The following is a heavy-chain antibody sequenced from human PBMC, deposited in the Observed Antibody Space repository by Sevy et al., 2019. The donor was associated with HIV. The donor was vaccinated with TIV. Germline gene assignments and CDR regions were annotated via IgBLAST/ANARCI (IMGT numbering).Heavy chain of an antibody. CDR1: GFTVSGSG. V-gene: IGHV3-73*01. CDR3: TTPMIGTASPTRDTVGI. Sequence: GGSLRLSCAASGFTVSGSGLHWVRQAPGKGLEWVGRIRSKPNNYATVYAASVKGRFTISRDDSKNTAYLQMNSLKTEDTAVYYCTTPMIGTASPTRDTVGIWGQGTMVTVSS. J-gene: IGHJ3*02. CDR2: IRSKPNNYAT. D-gene: IGHD3-22*01.